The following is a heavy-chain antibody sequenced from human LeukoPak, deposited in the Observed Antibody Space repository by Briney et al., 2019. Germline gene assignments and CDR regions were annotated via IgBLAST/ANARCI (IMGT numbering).Heavy chain of an antibody. CDR2: TYYRSNRSKWSS. V-gene: IGHV6-1*01. CDR3: ARANYRAFDI. Sequence: SRTLSLTCAISGDSVSADSATWNWIRQSPSRGLEWLGRTYYRSNRSKWSSDYALSVKSRISISPDTSKNEFFLQLNSVTPEDTAVYYCARANYRAFDIWGQGTMDTVSS. CDR1: GDSVSADSAT. D-gene: IGHD5-24*01. J-gene: IGHJ3*02.